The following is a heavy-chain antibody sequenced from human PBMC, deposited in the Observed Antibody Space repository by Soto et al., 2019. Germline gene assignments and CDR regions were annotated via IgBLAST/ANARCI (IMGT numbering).Heavy chain of an antibody. Sequence: PSNTQSVTSSIRGGSISKGDYYWSWRRQPPGEGLEWIGYIYYSGSTYYNPCLKSRVIISLDASENQFSLKLTSVSAADTAGYYCDNNIYCRSARCSNWFDPGGRGTPVTESS. CDR3: DNNIYCRSARCSNWFDP. CDR1: GGSISKGDYY. V-gene: IGHV4-30-4*01. J-gene: IGHJ5*02. CDR2: IYYSGST. D-gene: IGHD2-2*01.